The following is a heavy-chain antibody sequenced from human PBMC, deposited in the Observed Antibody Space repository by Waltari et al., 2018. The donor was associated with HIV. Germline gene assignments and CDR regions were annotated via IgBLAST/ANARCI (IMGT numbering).Heavy chain of an antibody. CDR2: IKQDGSEK. D-gene: IGHD3-10*01. CDR1: GFTFSSYW. CDR3: ARGGFYGSGSKVN. Sequence: EVQLVESGGGLVQPGGSLRLSCAASGFTFSSYWMSWVRQAPGKGLEWVANIKQDGSEKYYVDSVNGRFTISIDNAENSLYLQMNSLRAEDTAVYYCARGGFYGSGSKVNWGQGTLVTVSS. J-gene: IGHJ4*02. V-gene: IGHV3-7*04.